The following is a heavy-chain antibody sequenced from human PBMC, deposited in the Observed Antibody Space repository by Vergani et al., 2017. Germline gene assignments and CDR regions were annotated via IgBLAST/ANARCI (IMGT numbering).Heavy chain of an antibody. CDR1: GFTFSDNA. J-gene: IGHJ4*02. D-gene: IGHD3-10*01. Sequence: EVQVLESGGGLVQTGGSLRLSCAASGFTFSDNAMSWVRQGPGKGLEWVSSISGSGASTYTADSVKGRFTISRDYSKNTLYLQMNSLRDEDTAVYYCAKDIGPTSHYGCTHLDYWGRGTLVTVSS. CDR2: ISGSGAST. CDR3: AKDIGPTSHYGCTHLDY. V-gene: IGHV3-23*01.